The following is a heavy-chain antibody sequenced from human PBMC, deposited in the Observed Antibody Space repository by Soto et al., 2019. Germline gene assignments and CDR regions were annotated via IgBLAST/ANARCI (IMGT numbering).Heavy chain of an antibody. CDR1: GGSISSSNW. D-gene: IGHD2-21*02. Sequence: SETLSLTCAVSGGSISSSNWWSWVRQPPGKGLEWIGEIYHSGSTNYNPSLKSRVTISVDKSKNQFSLKLSSVTAADTAVYYCARERRVTAHNNWFDPWGQGTLVTVSS. CDR3: ARERRVTAHNNWFDP. J-gene: IGHJ5*02. V-gene: IGHV4-4*02. CDR2: IYHSGST.